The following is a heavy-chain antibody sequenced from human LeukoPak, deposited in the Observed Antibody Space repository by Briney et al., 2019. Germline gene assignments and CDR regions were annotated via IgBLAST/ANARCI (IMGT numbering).Heavy chain of an antibody. J-gene: IGHJ4*02. D-gene: IGHD3-10*01. CDR2: ISSSGSYI. CDR3: AVWGMVRGVMR. Sequence: GGSLRLSCAASGFTFSSYSMNWVRQAPGKGLEWVSSISSSGSYIYYADSVKGRFTISRDNAKNSLYLQMNSLRTEDTAVYYCAVWGMVRGVMRWGQGTLVTVSS. V-gene: IGHV3-21*01. CDR1: GFTFSSYS.